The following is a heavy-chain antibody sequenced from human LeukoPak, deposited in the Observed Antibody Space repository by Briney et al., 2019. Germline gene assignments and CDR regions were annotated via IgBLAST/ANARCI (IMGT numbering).Heavy chain of an antibody. Sequence: ASVTVSCKASGGTFSSYAISWVRQAPGQGLEWMGRIIPILGIANYAQKFQGRVTITADKSTSTAYMELSSLRSEDTAVYYCARVDCSSTSCYYYFDYWGQGTLVTVSS. D-gene: IGHD2-2*01. CDR1: GGTFSSYA. CDR3: ARVDCSSTSCYYYFDY. CDR2: IIPILGIA. J-gene: IGHJ4*02. V-gene: IGHV1-69*04.